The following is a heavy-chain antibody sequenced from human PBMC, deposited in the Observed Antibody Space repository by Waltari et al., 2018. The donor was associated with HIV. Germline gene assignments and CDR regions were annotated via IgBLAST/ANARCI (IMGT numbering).Heavy chain of an antibody. J-gene: IGHJ1*01. CDR3: ARCPHTAICGVVNYFQP. D-gene: IGHD3-3*01. V-gene: IGHV4-34*02. CDR2: VDDSGDT. Sequence: VQLQQWGTGRLMRSATLSLTCAVYGGSFNCYYWTWIRQSPGNGLEWIGEVDDSGDTNVNPSLKSRLTISVDTSKNQFSLKLTSMTPADTGLYYCARCPHTAICGVVNYFQPWGQGTLVTVSS. CDR1: GGSFNCYY.